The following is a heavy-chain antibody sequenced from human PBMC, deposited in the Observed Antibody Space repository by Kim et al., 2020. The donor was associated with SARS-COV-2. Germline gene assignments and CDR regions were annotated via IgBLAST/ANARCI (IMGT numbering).Heavy chain of an antibody. J-gene: IGHJ5*02. CDR3: ARGISVWFDP. Sequence: GGTEYAQKFTGRVTLTGDKSISTAYMELSSLRSDDTAVYYCARGISVWFDPWGQGTLVIVSS. CDR2: GGT. D-gene: IGHD1-26*01. V-gene: IGHV1-2*02.